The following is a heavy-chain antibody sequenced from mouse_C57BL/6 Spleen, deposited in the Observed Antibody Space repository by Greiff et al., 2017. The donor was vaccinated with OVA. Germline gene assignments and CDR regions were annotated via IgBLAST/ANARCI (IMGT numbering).Heavy chain of an antibody. Sequence: VQLLESGAELVKPGASVKISCKASGYAFSSYWMYWVQQRPGKGLEWIGQIYPGDGDTNYTGKFKGRATLTTDKSSNNAYMQISSLTSEDSAVYSGASGDYGDNDVGFDYWGQGTLVTVSA. CDR3: ASGDYGDNDVGFDY. J-gene: IGHJ3*01. CDR2: IYPGDGDT. CDR1: GYAFSSYW. V-gene: IGHV1-80*01. D-gene: IGHD2-13*01.